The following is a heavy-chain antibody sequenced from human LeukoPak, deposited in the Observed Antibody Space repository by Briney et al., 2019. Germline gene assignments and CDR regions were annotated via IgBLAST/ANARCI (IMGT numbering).Heavy chain of an antibody. CDR1: GGSISNSDYY. Sequence: SETLSLTCTVSGGSISNSDYYWGWIRQPPGKGLEWIGSVYYSGTTYYNPSLKSRVTISVDTSKNQFSLKLSSVTAADTAVYYCARPKYGDSFGPGYWDQGTLVTVSS. V-gene: IGHV4-39*01. D-gene: IGHD4-17*01. CDR2: VYYSGTT. J-gene: IGHJ4*02. CDR3: ARPKYGDSFGPGY.